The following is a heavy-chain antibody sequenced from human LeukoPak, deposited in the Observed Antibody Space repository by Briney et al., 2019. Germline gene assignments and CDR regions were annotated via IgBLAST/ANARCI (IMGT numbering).Heavy chain of an antibody. CDR3: ARDYGDSLDY. Sequence: PGGSLRLSCAASGFTFSRYWMHWVRQAPGKGLVWVSRINSDGSSTNSADSVKGRITISRDNAKNTLYLQMNSLRAEDTAVYYCARDYGDSLDYWGQGTLVTVSS. V-gene: IGHV3-74*01. J-gene: IGHJ4*02. CDR1: GFTFSRYW. CDR2: INSDGSST. D-gene: IGHD4-17*01.